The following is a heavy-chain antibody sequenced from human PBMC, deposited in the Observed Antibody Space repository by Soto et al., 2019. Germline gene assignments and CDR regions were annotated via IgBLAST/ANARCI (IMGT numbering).Heavy chain of an antibody. Sequence: SETLTLTSSVSRASLSSSSYYWSWIRQPPGRGPEWIGSIYYSGNTYHKPSLKSRVSISIDTSRNQFSLKLTSVTAADTGVYYCASSSPFHYWGPGILVT. V-gene: IGHV4-39*01. CDR1: RASLSSSSYY. J-gene: IGHJ4*02. CDR2: IYYSGNT. D-gene: IGHD6-6*01. CDR3: ASSSPFHY.